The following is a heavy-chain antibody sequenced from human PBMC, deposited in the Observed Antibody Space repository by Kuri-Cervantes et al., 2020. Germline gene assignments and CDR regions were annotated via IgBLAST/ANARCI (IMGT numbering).Heavy chain of an antibody. J-gene: IGHJ4*02. CDR2: IWYDGSNK. CDR3: ARDVGEGSHEYYFDY. Sequence: GESLRLSCAASGFTFSSYGMHWVRQAPGKGLEWVAVIWYDGSNKYYADSVKGRFTISRDNSKNTLYLQMNSLRAEDTAVYYCARDVGEGSHEYYFDYWGQGTLVTVSS. V-gene: IGHV3-33*01. CDR1: GFTFSSYG. D-gene: IGHD1-26*01.